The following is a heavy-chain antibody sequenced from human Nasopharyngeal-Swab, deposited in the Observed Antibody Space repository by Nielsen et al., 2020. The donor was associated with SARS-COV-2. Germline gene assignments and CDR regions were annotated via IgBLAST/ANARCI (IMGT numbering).Heavy chain of an antibody. CDR3: AHRRSTFYDGSGSFDY. CDR1: GFSLTSGGG. J-gene: IGHJ4*02. CDR2: IYWDDDK. D-gene: IGHD3-10*01. V-gene: IGHV2-5*02. Sequence: SGPTLVKPTQTRTLTCSFSGFSLTSGGGVAWIRQPPGKALEWLAFIYWDDDKRYSPSLKSRLTITKDTSKNQVLLTMTNLGPVDTATYYCAHRRSTFYDGSGSFDYWGQGTQVTVSS.